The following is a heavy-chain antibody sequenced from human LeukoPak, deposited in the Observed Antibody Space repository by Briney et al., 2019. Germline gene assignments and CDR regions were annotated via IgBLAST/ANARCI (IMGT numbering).Heavy chain of an antibody. CDR1: GGSISSSSYY. Sequence: SETLSLTCTVSGGSISSSSYYWGWIRQPPGKGLEWIGSIYYSGSTYYNPSLKSRVTISVDTSKNQFSLKLSSVTAADTAVYYCARGGLSRGSSGYGAFDIWGQGTMVTVSS. CDR3: ARGGLSRGSSGYGAFDI. J-gene: IGHJ3*02. D-gene: IGHD3-22*01. V-gene: IGHV4-39*07. CDR2: IYYSGST.